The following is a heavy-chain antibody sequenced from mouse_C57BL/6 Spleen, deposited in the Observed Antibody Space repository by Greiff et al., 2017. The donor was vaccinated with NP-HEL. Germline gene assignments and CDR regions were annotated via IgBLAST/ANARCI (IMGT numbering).Heavy chain of an antibody. D-gene: IGHD2-4*01. CDR1: GFSLTRYG. CDR3: ARGDDYDDGGHAMDY. J-gene: IGHJ4*01. CDR2: IWSDGST. V-gene: IGHV2-6*03. Sequence: VKLVESGPGLVAPSQSLSITCTVSGFSLTRYGVHWVRQPPGKGLEWLVVIWSDGSTTYNSALKSRLSISKDNSKSQVFLKMNSLQTDDTAMYYCARGDDYDDGGHAMDYWGQGTSVTVSS.